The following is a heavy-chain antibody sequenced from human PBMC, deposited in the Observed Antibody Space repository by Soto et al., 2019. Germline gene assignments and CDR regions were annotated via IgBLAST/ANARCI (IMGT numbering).Heavy chain of an antibody. V-gene: IGHV1-69*08. CDR2: IIPLLGET. CDR1: GTIFSSYT. Sequence: QVQLVQSGAEVKKTGSSVRVSCKASGTIFSSYTISWVRQAPGQGLEWMGRIIPLLGETNSAQKFQGRVTLTADKTTNTAYMELNSLRLEDTAVYYCARGLGGRMDDWGQGNTVTVSS. D-gene: IGHD3-16*01. CDR3: ARGLGGRMDD. J-gene: IGHJ6*02.